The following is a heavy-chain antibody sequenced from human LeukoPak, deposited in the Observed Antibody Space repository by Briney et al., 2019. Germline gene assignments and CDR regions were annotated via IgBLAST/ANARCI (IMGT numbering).Heavy chain of an antibody. CDR2: ISYSGST. CDR3: AREGYCSSTSCYAYYSYGMDV. CDR1: GGSISSSSHY. V-gene: IGHV4-39*07. Sequence: PSETLSLTCTVSGGSISSSSHYWDWIRQPPGKGLEWIGSISYSGSTNYNPSLKSRVTISVDTSKNQFSLNLSSVTAADTAVYYCAREGYCSSTSCYAYYSYGMDVWGQGTTVTVSS. D-gene: IGHD2-2*01. J-gene: IGHJ6*02.